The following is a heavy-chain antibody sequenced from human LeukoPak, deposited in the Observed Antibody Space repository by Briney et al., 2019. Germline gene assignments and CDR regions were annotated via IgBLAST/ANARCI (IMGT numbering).Heavy chain of an antibody. J-gene: IGHJ4*02. CDR3: ARDMSRIYFDY. CDR1: GGSFSSYA. V-gene: IGHV1-69*13. Sequence: ASVKVSCKASGGSFSSYAISWVRQAPGQGLEWMGGIIPIFGTANYAQKFQGRVTITADESTSTAYMELSSLRSEDTAVYYCARDMSRIYFDYWGQGTLVTVSS. CDR2: IIPIFGTA. D-gene: IGHD5/OR15-5a*01.